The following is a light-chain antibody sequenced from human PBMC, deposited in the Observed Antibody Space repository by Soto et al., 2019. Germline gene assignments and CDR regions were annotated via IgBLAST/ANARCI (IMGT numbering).Light chain of an antibody. CDR2: DNN. J-gene: IGLJ1*01. CDR1: SSNIGNNY. Sequence: QAVVTQPPSVSAAPGQKVTISCSGSSSNIGNNYVSWYQQLPGTAPKLLIYDNNKRPSGIPDRFSGSKSGTSATLGITGLQTGDEADYYCGTWDSSLSAYNYVFGTGTKLTVL. CDR3: GTWDSSLSAYNYV. V-gene: IGLV1-51*01.